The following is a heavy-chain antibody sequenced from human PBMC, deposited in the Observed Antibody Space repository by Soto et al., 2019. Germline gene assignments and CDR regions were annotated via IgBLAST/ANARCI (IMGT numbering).Heavy chain of an antibody. CDR3: ARGGGGGYYNPSNWFDP. D-gene: IGHD3-9*01. CDR2: IYYSGST. J-gene: IGHJ5*02. Sequence: SETLSLTCTVSGGSISSYYWSWIRQPPGKGLEWIGYIYYSGSTNYNPSLKSRVTISVDTSKNQFSLKLSSVTAADTAVYYCARGGGGGYYNPSNWFDPWGQGTLVTVSS. V-gene: IGHV4-59*01. CDR1: GGSISSYY.